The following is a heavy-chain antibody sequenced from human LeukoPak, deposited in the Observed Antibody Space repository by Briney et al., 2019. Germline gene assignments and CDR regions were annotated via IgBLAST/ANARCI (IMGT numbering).Heavy chain of an antibody. CDR3: ARGSADRTAMVY. J-gene: IGHJ4*02. V-gene: IGHV4-59*01. CDR2: IYYSGST. Sequence: PSETLSLTCTVSGGSISSYYWSWIRQPPGKGLEWIGYIYYSGSTNYNPSLKSRVTISVDTSKNQFSLKLSSVIAADTAVYYCARGSADRTAMVYWGQGTLVTVSS. CDR1: GGSISSYY. D-gene: IGHD5-18*01.